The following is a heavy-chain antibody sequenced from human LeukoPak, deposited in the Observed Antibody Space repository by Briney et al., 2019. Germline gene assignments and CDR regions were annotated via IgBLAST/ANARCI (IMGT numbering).Heavy chain of an antibody. Sequence: GSLKILLAASGFTVRSYAKSWVRQAPGKGLEWISVIVGSGGSTYYADSVKGRFTISTDNSKNTLYLQMYSLRAEDTAAYYCAKLGLYCSGGYCYSPYYSSYCGEVALVTVSS. V-gene: IGHV3-23*01. CDR2: IVGSGGST. CDR1: GFTVRSYA. CDR3: AKLGLYCSGGYCYSPYYSSY. D-gene: IGHD2-15*01. J-gene: IGHJ4*02.